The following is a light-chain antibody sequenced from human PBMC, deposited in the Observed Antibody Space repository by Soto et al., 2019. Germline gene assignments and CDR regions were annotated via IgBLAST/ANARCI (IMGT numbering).Light chain of an antibody. CDR1: QTVSITY. J-gene: IGKJ5*01. CDR2: GAS. Sequence: VLTQSPGTLSLSPGESATLSCRASQTVSITYLTWYQQKPGQAPRLLIFGASKRATGIPDRFSGSGSGRDFTLTISGLEPEDFAVYYCQQYDNLPPLTFGQGTRLEIK. CDR3: QQYDNLPPLT. V-gene: IGKV3-20*01.